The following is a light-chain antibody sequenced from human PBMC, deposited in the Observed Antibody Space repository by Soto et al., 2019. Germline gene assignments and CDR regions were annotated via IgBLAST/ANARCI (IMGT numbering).Light chain of an antibody. CDR3: CSYAGSYTLYV. Sequence: QSVLAQPRSVSGSPGQSVTISCTGTSSDVGSYNYVSWYQQHPGKAPKLMIYDVSKRPSGVPDRFSGSKSGNTVSLTISGLQAEDEADYYCCSYAGSYTLYVFGTGTKGTVL. CDR1: SSDVGSYNY. CDR2: DVS. V-gene: IGLV2-11*01. J-gene: IGLJ1*01.